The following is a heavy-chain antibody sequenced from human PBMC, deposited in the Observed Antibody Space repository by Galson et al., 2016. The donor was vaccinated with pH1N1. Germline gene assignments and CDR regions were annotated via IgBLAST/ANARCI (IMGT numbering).Heavy chain of an antibody. D-gene: IGHD3-22*01. J-gene: IGHJ5*02. CDR2: IYHSGST. Sequence: ETLSLTCAVSGYSISSGYYWGWIRQPPGKGLEWIGDIYHSGSTYYNPSLKSRVTISVDTSKNQFSLKLSSLTAADTAVYYCARGHSSGYNWFDPWGQGTLVTVSS. CDR3: ARGHSSGYNWFDP. CDR1: GYSISSGYY. V-gene: IGHV4-38-2*01.